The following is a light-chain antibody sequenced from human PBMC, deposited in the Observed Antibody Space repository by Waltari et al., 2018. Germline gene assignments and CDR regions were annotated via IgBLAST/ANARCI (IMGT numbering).Light chain of an antibody. V-gene: IGKV3-20*01. J-gene: IGKJ2*01. CDR2: GAS. Sequence: EIVLTQSPGTLYWSPGERATLSCRASQSVSSSYLAVYQQKPCQAPSLLIYGASSRATGVPDRFSGGGSRTDFTLTISRLEPEDFAVYYCQRFDSSSVTFGQGTKLEIK. CDR1: QSVSSSY. CDR3: QRFDSSSVT.